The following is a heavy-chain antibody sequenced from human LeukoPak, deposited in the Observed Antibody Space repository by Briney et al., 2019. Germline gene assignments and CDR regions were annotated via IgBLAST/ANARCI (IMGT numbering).Heavy chain of an antibody. D-gene: IGHD7-27*01. J-gene: IGHJ4*02. V-gene: IGHV6-1*01. CDR3: ARSTGDLHN. CDR1: GDSVSSNSAA. CDR2: TYYRSKWYY. Sequence: SQTLSLTCVISGDSVSSNSAAWNWIRQSPSRSLEWLGRTYYRSKWYYGYAVSVKSRLTINADTSKNQFSLQLNSVTAEDTAVYYWARSTGDLHNWGQGTLVTVSS.